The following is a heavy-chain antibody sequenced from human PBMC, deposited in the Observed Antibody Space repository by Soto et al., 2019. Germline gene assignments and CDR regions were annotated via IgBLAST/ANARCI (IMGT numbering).Heavy chain of an antibody. CDR1: GFFLSNNW. Sequence: QVQLVESGGGWVKPGESLRLSCIGSGFFLSNNWMTWIRQAPGKGLEWVSYISASGDYTIYADSLKGRFTISRDNARNSLWLQINSLTAEDTAVYYCARSSGGRQVGFYNYGLDVWGQGTTVRVSS. J-gene: IGHJ6*02. D-gene: IGHD1-26*01. V-gene: IGHV3-11*06. CDR2: ISASGDYT. CDR3: ARSSGGRQVGFYNYGLDV.